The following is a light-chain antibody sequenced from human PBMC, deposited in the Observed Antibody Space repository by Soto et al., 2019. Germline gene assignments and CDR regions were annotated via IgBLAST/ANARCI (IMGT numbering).Light chain of an antibody. Sequence: QSVLTQPASVSGSPGQSITISCTGTSSDVGSYNLVSWYQQHPGKAPKLMIYEGSKRPSGVSNRFSGSKSGNTASLTISGLQAEDEADYSCCSYAGSSTPVVFGGGTKVTVL. CDR1: SSDVGSYNL. V-gene: IGLV2-23*01. CDR2: EGS. CDR3: CSYAGSSTPVV. J-gene: IGLJ2*01.